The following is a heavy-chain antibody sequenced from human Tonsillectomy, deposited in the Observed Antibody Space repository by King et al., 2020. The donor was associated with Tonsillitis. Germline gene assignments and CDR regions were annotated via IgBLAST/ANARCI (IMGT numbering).Heavy chain of an antibody. D-gene: IGHD2-2*01. J-gene: IGHJ5*02. CDR3: ARYRPCSSISCYGGSWFDP. V-gene: IGHV1-46*01. CDR2: INPSGGST. Sequence: VQLVESGAEVKKPGASVKVSCKASGYTFTTYYMHWVRQAPGQGLEWMGMINPSGGSTSYAQKFQDRVTMTRDTSTSIAYLDLRSLRSEDTVVYYCARYRPCSSISCYGGSWFDPWGQGTLVTVSS. CDR1: GYTFTTYY.